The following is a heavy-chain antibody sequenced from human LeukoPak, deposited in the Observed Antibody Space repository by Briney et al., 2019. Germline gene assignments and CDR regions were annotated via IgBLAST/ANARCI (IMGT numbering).Heavy chain of an antibody. CDR3: WRDSPYDTSI. D-gene: IGHD3-16*01. J-gene: IGHJ4*02. Sequence: PGGSLRLSCAASGFILNTYTITWVRQAPGKGLEWVPSITNTPNYIYYADSVKGRFTISRDNANNSLYLQMDSLRAEDTAVYYCWRDSPYDTSIWGQGTLVTVSS. CDR1: GFILNTYT. CDR2: ITNTPNYI. V-gene: IGHV3-21*01.